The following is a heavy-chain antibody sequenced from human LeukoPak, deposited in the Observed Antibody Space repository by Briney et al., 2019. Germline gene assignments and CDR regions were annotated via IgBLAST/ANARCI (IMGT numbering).Heavy chain of an antibody. CDR3: ASRRSTSFDY. D-gene: IGHD5/OR15-5a*01. V-gene: IGHV3-74*01. CDR2: INSDETST. CDR1: GFTFSNYW. Sequence: GGSLRLSCAASGFTFSNYWMHWVRQAPGKGLEWVSRINSDETSTNYADSVKGRFTISRDNAKNTLYLQMNSLRAEDTAVYYCASRRSTSFDYWGQGTLVAVSS. J-gene: IGHJ4*02.